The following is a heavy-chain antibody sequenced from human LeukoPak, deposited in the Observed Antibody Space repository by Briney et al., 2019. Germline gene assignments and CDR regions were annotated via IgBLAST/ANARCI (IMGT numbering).Heavy chain of an antibody. Sequence: PSETLSLTCSVAGGSIRNHFWSWIRLPPGKGLEWIGNIYYTTNPNYNPSLASRVTISIDTSKDQLSLKLNSVTAADTAVYYCARDRNYFDAWGQGTRVTVSS. J-gene: IGHJ5*02. CDR2: IYYTTNP. CDR1: GGSIRNHF. D-gene: IGHD4-11*01. CDR3: ARDRNYFDA. V-gene: IGHV4-59*11.